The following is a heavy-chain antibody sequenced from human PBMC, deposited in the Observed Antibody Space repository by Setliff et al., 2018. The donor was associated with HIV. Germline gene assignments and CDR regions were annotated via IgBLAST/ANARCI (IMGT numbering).Heavy chain of an antibody. CDR3: ARGIQWSSAWYGY. Sequence: VASVKVSCKASGYSFTDYPLHWVRQVPGHGLEWMGWINPNSGGTNYVQRFQGRVTMTRDTSISTAYMELSRLRSDDTAVYFCARGIQWSSAWYGYWGQGTLVTAPQ. CDR2: INPNSGGT. CDR1: GYSFTDYP. V-gene: IGHV1-2*02. D-gene: IGHD6-19*01. J-gene: IGHJ4*02.